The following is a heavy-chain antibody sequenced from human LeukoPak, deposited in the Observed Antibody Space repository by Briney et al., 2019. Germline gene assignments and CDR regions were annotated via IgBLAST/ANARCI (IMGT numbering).Heavy chain of an antibody. Sequence: GSLRLSCAVSGFTFGNYDMTWVRQAPGKGLEWVSGISGSHYNTYYADSVKGRFTISRDNSKNTLYLQMNSLRAEDTAVYYCAKVPNCSGGSCYYHSTGYFDYWGQGTLVTVSS. CDR3: AKVPNCSGGSCYYHSTGYFDY. CDR1: GFTFGNYD. J-gene: IGHJ4*02. V-gene: IGHV3-23*01. CDR2: ISGSHYNT. D-gene: IGHD2-15*01.